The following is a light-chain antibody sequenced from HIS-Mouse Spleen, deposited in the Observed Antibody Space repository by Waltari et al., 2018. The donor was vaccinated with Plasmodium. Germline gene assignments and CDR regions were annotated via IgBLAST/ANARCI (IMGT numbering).Light chain of an antibody. CDR2: AAS. V-gene: IGKV1-39*01. J-gene: IGKJ1*01. CDR1: QSISSY. Sequence: IHLTHSPSSLSAPGGDRVTITCRASQSISSYLNWYQQKPGKAPKLLIYAASSLQSGVPSRFSGSGSGTDFTLTISSLQPEYFATYYCQQSYSTWTFGQGTKVEIK. CDR3: QQSYSTWT.